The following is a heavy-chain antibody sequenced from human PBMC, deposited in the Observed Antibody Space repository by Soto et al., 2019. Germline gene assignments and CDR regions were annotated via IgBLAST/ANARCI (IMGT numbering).Heavy chain of an antibody. Sequence: SETLSLTCAVYGGSFSGYYWSWVRQPPGKGLEWIGEINHSGSTNYNPSLKSRVTISVDTSKNQFSLKLSSVAAADTAVYYCASVGTLRGSSGYDYGWSRGGFDPRGQGTLVTVSS. CDR2: INHSGST. CDR1: GGSFSGYY. D-gene: IGHD5-12*01. J-gene: IGHJ5*02. V-gene: IGHV4-34*01. CDR3: ASVGTLRGSSGYDYGWSRGGFDP.